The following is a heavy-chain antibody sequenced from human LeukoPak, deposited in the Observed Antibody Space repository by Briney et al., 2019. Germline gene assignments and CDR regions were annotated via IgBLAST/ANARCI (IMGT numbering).Heavy chain of an antibody. Sequence: PSETLSLTCAVSGCTISSYYWSWIRQPPGKGLEWIGYIYYSGSTNYNPSLKSRVTISVDTSKNQFSLKRSSVTAADTALYYCAREADSSGYYYYYYDIMDVWGRGTTVTISS. V-gene: IGHV4-59*12. CDR2: IYYSGST. D-gene: IGHD3-22*01. CDR3: AREADSSGYYYYYYDIMDV. CDR1: GCTISSYY. J-gene: IGHJ6*03.